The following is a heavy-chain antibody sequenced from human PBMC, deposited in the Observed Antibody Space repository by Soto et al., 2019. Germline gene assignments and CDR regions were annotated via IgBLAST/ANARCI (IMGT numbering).Heavy chain of an antibody. Sequence: PGVSLRLSCAASGFTYSSYVMSLVRQAPGKGREWVSAISGSGDSTYYADSVKGRFAISRDNSKNTLYLQMNSLRADDTAVYYCAKDFTRAYFDYWGQGTLVTVSS. CDR1: GFTYSSYV. V-gene: IGHV3-23*01. CDR3: AKDFTRAYFDY. CDR2: ISGSGDST. J-gene: IGHJ4*02.